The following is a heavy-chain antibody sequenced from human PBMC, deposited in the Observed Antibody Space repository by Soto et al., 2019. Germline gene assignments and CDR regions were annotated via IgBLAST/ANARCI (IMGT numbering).Heavy chain of an antibody. CDR1: GDSVSSNSAV. CDR2: PYYRSIWQN. J-gene: IGHJ5*02. Sequence: QVQLQQSGPVLVKPSQTLSLTCAISGDSVSSNSAVWNWIRQSPSRGLEWLGRPYYRSIWQNEYALSVKSRMTTNPDASKNQFSLQLNSVTPEDTAMYYCARLVGNSWLDHCGQGTLVTVSS. D-gene: IGHD6-6*01. V-gene: IGHV6-1*01. CDR3: ARLVGNSWLDH.